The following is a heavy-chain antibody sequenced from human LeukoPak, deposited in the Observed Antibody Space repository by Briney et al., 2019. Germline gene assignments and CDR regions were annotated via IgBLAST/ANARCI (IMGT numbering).Heavy chain of an antibody. CDR1: GFSFSGHW. V-gene: IGHV3-74*01. CDR3: ARGPNSNWSGLDF. J-gene: IGHJ4*02. CDR2: ISPTGSTT. D-gene: IGHD6-6*01. Sequence: GGSLRLSCTASGFSFSGHWMHWARQLPGKGLVWVSRISPTGSTTSYADSVRGRFTVSRDNVKNTLYLQVNNLRAEDTAVYYCARGPNSNWSGLDFWGQGTLLTVSS.